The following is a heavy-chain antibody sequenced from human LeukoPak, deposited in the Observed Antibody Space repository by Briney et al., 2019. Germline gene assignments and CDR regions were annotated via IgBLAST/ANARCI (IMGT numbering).Heavy chain of an antibody. D-gene: IGHD2-15*01. J-gene: IGHJ4*02. CDR2: INPSGGST. V-gene: IGHV1-46*01. Sequence: ASVKVSCKASLSGYSFTGYFMQCVRQAPGQRGEWLGIINPSGGSTSYAQKFQGRLTMTRDTSTGTVYMELSSLRSEDTAVYYCARGTFKDIVVVVAAEPIAPNFDYWGQGTLVTVSS. CDR1: LSGYSFTGYF. CDR3: ARGTFKDIVVVVAAEPIAPNFDY.